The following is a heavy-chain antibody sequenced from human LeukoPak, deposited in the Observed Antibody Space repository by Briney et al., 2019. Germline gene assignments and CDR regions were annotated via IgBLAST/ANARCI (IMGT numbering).Heavy chain of an antibody. J-gene: IGHJ4*02. CDR1: GFTFSSFG. CDR3: ARGIGDILTGYLDYFDY. CDR2: IWHDGTNK. D-gene: IGHD3-9*01. V-gene: IGHV3-33*01. Sequence: GRSLRLSCAASGFTFSSFGLHWVRQAPGKGLEWVAVIWHDGTNKYYADSVKGRFTISRDNSKNTLFLQMNSLRAEDTAVYYCARGIGDILTGYLDYFDYWGQGTLVTVSS.